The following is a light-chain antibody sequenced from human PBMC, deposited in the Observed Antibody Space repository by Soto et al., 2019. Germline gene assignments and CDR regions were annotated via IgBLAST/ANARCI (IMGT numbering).Light chain of an antibody. CDR3: QQSYSTPPWT. V-gene: IGKV3-15*01. CDR2: GAF. J-gene: IGKJ2*02. CDR1: QSVSSN. Sequence: EIVMTQSPATLSVSPGERATLSCRASQSVSSNLAWYQQKPGQAPRLLMYGAFTRATGIPARFSGSGSGTEFTLTISSLQSEDFATYYCQQSYSTPPWTFGQGTKLEIK.